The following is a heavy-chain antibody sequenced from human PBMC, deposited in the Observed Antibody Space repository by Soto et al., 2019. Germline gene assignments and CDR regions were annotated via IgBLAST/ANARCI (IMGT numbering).Heavy chain of an antibody. J-gene: IGHJ6*02. CDR3: ARGRPAAGTSSYYGIDV. D-gene: IGHD6-13*01. CDR2: IWSDGNNK. Sequence: PGGSLRLSCAASAFTFSSYAMHWVRQAPGKGLEWVAVIWSDGNNKYYADSVKGRFTISRDNSKNTLYLQMNSLRLEDTALYYCARGRPAAGTSSYYGIDVWGQGTTVTVSS. V-gene: IGHV3-33*01. CDR1: AFTFSSYA.